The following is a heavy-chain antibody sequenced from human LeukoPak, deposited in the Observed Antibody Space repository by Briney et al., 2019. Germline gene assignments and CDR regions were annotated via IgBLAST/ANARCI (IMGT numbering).Heavy chain of an antibody. CDR2: IKSRSYGGTT. Sequence: GGSLRLPCAASGFSFNDAWMSWVRQAPGKGLEWVGRIKSRSYGGTTDYAAPVKGRFTVSRDDSQNILFLQMNNLESDDTAVYYCTSESIAVAASWALDIWGQGTMVTVSS. D-gene: IGHD6-19*01. CDR3: TSESIAVAASWALDI. V-gene: IGHV3-15*01. J-gene: IGHJ3*02. CDR1: GFSFNDAW.